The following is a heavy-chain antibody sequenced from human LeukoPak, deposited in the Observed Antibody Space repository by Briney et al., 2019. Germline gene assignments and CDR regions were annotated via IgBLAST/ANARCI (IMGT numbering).Heavy chain of an antibody. Sequence: GGSLRLSCAAPGFTFSRYGMHWVRQAPGKGLEWGAVIWYDGSNKYYADSVKGRFTISRDNAKNSLYLQMNSLRAEDTAVYYCARGSSSRDAYYFEYWGQGTLVTVSS. V-gene: IGHV3-33*03. CDR1: GFTFSRYG. CDR2: IWYDGSNK. CDR3: ARGSSSRDAYYFEY. D-gene: IGHD6-13*01. J-gene: IGHJ4*02.